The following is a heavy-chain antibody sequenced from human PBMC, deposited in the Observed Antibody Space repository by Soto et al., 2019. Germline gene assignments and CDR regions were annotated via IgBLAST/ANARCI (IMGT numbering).Heavy chain of an antibody. Sequence: SETLSLTCTVSGGTISSYYWSWIRQPPGKGLEWIGYIYYSGSTNYNPSLKSRVTISVDTSKNQFSLKLSSVTAADTAVYYCARVFSDSSSFFDPWGQGTLVTVSS. CDR2: IYYSGST. CDR3: ARVFSDSSSFFDP. J-gene: IGHJ5*02. V-gene: IGHV4-59*12. CDR1: GGTISSYY. D-gene: IGHD6-13*01.